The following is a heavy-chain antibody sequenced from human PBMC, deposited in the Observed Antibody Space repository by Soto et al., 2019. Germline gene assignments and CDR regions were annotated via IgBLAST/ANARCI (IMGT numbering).Heavy chain of an antibody. D-gene: IGHD3-16*01. J-gene: IGHJ4*02. CDR1: GYIIKNYW. CDR2: IFPDDSDT. V-gene: IGHV5-51*01. CDR3: FRGGVTSRTFDY. Sequence: GESLKISCKASGYIIKNYWIGWVRQMPGQGLEWVGIIFPDDSDTRYSLSFQGHVTISVDKSISTAYVQWSSLKASDSAIYYCFRGGVTSRTFDYWGQGTLVTVSS.